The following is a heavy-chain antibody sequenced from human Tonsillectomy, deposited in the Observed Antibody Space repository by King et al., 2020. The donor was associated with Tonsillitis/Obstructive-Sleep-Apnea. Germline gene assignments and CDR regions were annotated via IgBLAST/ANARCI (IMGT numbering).Heavy chain of an antibody. D-gene: IGHD3-22*01. Sequence: VQLVESGGGLVQPGGSLRLSCAASGFTFSSYSMNWVRQAPGKGLEWVSYISSSSMTIYYADSVKGRFTISRDNAKNSLYPQINSLRDEDTAVYYCARDPNHYYDSSGLDYWGQGTLVTVSS. J-gene: IGHJ4*02. CDR2: ISSSSMTI. V-gene: IGHV3-48*02. CDR1: GFTFSSYS. CDR3: ARDPNHYYDSSGLDY.